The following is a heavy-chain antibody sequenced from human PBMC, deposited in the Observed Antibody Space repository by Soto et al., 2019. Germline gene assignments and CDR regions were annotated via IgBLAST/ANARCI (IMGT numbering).Heavy chain of an antibody. CDR3: ARGAVVPSAILNPYSNSGWWGYFDN. D-gene: IGHD2-2*01. CDR1: SVNYG. CDR2: ISYSGST. Sequence: SVNYGGRWISKTPEKGLECIGYISYSGSTNYPPPLKSRVTISVDSSRNPFSLQLSSVTAADTAVYYCARGAVVPSAILNPYSNSGWWGYFDNWGEGTLVTVSS. J-gene: IGHJ4*02. V-gene: IGHV4-61*03.